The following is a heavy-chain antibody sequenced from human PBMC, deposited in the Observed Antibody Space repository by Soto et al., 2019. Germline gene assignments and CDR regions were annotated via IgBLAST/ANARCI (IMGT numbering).Heavy chain of an antibody. CDR2: IYYSGST. V-gene: IGHV4-39*01. J-gene: IGHJ6*02. CDR3: ARHFPTPPGQQLMYYYYGMDV. CDR1: GGSISSSSYY. Sequence: QLQLQESGPGLVKPSETLSLTCTVSGGSISSSSYYWGWIRQPPGKGLEWIGSIYYSGSTYYNPSLKSRVTISLYTSKNQFSLKLSSVTAADTAVYYCARHFPTPPGQQLMYYYYGMDVWGQGTTVTVSS. D-gene: IGHD6-13*01.